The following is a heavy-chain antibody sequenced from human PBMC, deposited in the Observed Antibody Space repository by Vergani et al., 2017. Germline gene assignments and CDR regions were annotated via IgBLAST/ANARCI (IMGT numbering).Heavy chain of an antibody. CDR2: IIPIFGTA. D-gene: IGHD3-22*01. Sequence: QVQLVQSGAEVKKPGSSVKVSCKTSGGTFSNYAISWVRQAPGQGLEWMGGIIPIFGTANYAQKFQGRVTITADGSTSAAYMELKNLRSEDTAVYYCAKLGYYDSSGYCLPHCDYWGQGTLVTVSS. CDR1: GGTFSNYA. J-gene: IGHJ4*02. CDR3: AKLGYYDSSGYCLPHCDY. V-gene: IGHV1-69*12.